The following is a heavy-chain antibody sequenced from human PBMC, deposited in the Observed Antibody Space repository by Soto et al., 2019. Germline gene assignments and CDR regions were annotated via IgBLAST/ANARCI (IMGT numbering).Heavy chain of an antibody. CDR3: ASREGDIVVVVAAPTYYYGMDV. D-gene: IGHD2-15*01. J-gene: IGHJ6*02. CDR2: IIPIFGTA. V-gene: IGHV1-69*13. Sequence: ASVKVSCKASGGTFSSYAISWVRQAPGQGLEWMGGIIPIFGTANYAQKFQGRVTITADESTSTAYMELSSLRSEDTAVYYCASREGDIVVVVAAPTYYYGMDVWGQGTTVTVSS. CDR1: GGTFSSYA.